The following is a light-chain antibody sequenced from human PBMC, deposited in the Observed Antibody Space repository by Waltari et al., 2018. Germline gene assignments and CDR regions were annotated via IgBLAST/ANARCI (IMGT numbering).Light chain of an antibody. Sequence: DIQVTQSPSSLSASVGDRVTITCRASQGINSWLAWYQQKPGKAPKLLIYKASSLYSGVPSRFSGSGSGTDFTLTISSLQPEDFASYYCQQYNGAPWTFGQGTKVEIK. CDR2: KAS. CDR3: QQYNGAPWT. V-gene: IGKV1-5*03. J-gene: IGKJ1*01. CDR1: QGINSW.